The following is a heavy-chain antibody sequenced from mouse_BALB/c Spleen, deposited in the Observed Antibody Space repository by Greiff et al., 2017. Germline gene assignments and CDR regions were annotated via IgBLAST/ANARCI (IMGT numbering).Heavy chain of an antibody. CDR3: ARDPIYYYGSNYFDY. CDR1: GFSLTSYG. D-gene: IGHD1-1*01. Sequence: VKVVESGPGLVAPSQSLSITCTVSGFSLTSYGVHWVRQPPGKGLEWLGVIWAGGSTNYNSALMSRLSISKDNSKSQVFLKMNSLQTDDTAMYYCARDPIYYYGSNYFDYWGQGTTLTVSS. V-gene: IGHV2-9*02. J-gene: IGHJ2*01. CDR2: IWAGGST.